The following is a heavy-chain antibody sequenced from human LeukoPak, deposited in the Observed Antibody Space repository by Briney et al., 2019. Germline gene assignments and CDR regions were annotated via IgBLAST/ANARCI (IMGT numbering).Heavy chain of an antibody. CDR1: GFTFSNAW. V-gene: IGHV3-15*07. CDR3: ATDFYDST. D-gene: IGHD3-22*01. Sequence: GGSLRLSCATYGFTFSNAWMNWVRQAPGKGLEWVGRIRSNSDGGTIDYAAPVKGRFTLSRDDSKTTLYLQMNSLQTEDTAMYYCATDFYDSTWGQGTLVTVSS. CDR2: IRSNSDGGTI. J-gene: IGHJ5*02.